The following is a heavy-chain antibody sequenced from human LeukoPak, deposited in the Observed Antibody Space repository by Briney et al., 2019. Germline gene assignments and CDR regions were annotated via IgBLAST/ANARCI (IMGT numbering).Heavy chain of an antibody. J-gene: IGHJ4*02. Sequence: PSETLSLTCTVSGYSISSGYYWGWIRQPPGKGLEWIGSIYHSGSTYYNPSLKSRVTISVDTSKNQFSLKLSSVTAADTAVYYCASLGDILTGYHYYFDYWGQGTLVTVSS. V-gene: IGHV4-38-2*02. CDR3: ASLGDILTGYHYYFDY. D-gene: IGHD3-9*01. CDR1: GYSISSGYY. CDR2: IYHSGST.